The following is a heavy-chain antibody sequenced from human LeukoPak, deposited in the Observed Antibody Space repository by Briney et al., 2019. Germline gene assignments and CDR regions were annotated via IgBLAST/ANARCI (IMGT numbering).Heavy chain of an antibody. D-gene: IGHD6-6*01. V-gene: IGHV3-7*05. CDR3: ARDSPLPSIAAHFDY. Sequence: GGSLRLSCAGSEFTFSTYWMSWVRQAPGKGLEWVANIKHDGSEKYYVDPVKGRFTTSRDNAKNSLYLQMNSLRAEDTAVYYCARDSPLPSIAAHFDYWGQGTLVTVSS. CDR1: EFTFSTYW. CDR2: IKHDGSEK. J-gene: IGHJ4*02.